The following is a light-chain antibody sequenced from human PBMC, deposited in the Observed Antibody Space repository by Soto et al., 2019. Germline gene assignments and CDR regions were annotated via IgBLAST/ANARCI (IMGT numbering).Light chain of an antibody. Sequence: ETVLTQSPATLSLSPGERATLSCRASPSVNIYLAWYQQRAGQAPRLLIFDASNRATGIPARFSGSGSGTDFTLTISSLEPEDFAVYYCQQRSNWPWTFGQGTKVEIK. V-gene: IGKV3-11*01. CDR1: PSVNIY. CDR3: QQRSNWPWT. CDR2: DAS. J-gene: IGKJ1*01.